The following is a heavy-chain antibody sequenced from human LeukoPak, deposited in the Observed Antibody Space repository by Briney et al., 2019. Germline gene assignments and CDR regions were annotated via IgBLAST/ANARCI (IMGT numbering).Heavy chain of an antibody. V-gene: IGHV1-8*01. CDR1: GYTFTSYD. CDR3: ARGPSIDYYYYGMDV. D-gene: IGHD2-15*01. Sequence: ASVKVSCKASGYTFTSYDINWVRQATGQGLEWMGWMNPNSGNTGYAQKFQGRVTMTRNTSISTAYMELSSLRFEDTAVYYCARGPSIDYYYYGMDVWGQGTTVTVSS. CDR2: MNPNSGNT. J-gene: IGHJ6*02.